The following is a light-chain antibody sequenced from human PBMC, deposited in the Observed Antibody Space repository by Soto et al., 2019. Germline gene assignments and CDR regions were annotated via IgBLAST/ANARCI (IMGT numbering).Light chain of an antibody. J-gene: IGKJ1*01. V-gene: IGKV3-11*01. CDR1: QSVSSY. CDR2: DAS. CDR3: QQYNNWPWT. Sequence: EIVLTQSPDTLSLSPGERATLSCRASQSVSSYLAWYQQKPGQAPRLLIYDASNRATGIPARFSGSGSGAEFTLTITSLQSEDFAVYYCQQYNNWPWTFGQGTKVDIK.